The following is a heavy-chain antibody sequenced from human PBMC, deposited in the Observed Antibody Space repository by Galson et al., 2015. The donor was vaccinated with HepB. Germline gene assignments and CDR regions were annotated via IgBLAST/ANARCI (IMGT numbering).Heavy chain of an antibody. CDR3: ATEGRYYESSGYSDY. CDR2: IRQDGSEE. CDR1: GFTFSGYE. Sequence: SLRLSCAGSGFTFSGYEMNWVRQVPGKGLEWMANIRQDGSEENYVASVKGRFTVSRDNAKSSLYLQMNSLRAEDTAVYFCATEGRYYESSGYSDYWGQGTLVTVSS. V-gene: IGHV3-7*03. D-gene: IGHD3-22*01. J-gene: IGHJ4*02.